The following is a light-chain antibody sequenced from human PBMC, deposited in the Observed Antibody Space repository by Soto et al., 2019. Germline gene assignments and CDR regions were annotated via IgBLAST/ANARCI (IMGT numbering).Light chain of an antibody. J-gene: IGLJ1*01. CDR2: EVS. Sequence: QSALTQPASVSGSPGQSITISCTGTSSDVGGYNYVSWYQQHPGKAPKLMIYEVSNRPSGVSNRFSGSKSGNTASLTISGLQAEDEADYYCSSYTVLRTYVFGTGTRLTVL. CDR1: SSDVGGYNY. CDR3: SSYTVLRTYV. V-gene: IGLV2-14*01.